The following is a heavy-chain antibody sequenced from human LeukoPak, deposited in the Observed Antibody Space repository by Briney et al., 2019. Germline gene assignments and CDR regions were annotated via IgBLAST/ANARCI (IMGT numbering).Heavy chain of an antibody. CDR2: INPSGGST. V-gene: IGHV1-46*01. CDR3: AGGLVTAMAYNWFDP. J-gene: IGHJ5*02. CDR1: GYTFTSYG. Sequence: ASVKVSCKASGYTFTSYGISWVRQAPGQGLEWMGIINPSGGSTSYAQKFQGRVTITADESTSTAYMELSSLRSEDTAVYYCAGGLVTAMAYNWFDPWGQGTLVTVSS. D-gene: IGHD5-18*01.